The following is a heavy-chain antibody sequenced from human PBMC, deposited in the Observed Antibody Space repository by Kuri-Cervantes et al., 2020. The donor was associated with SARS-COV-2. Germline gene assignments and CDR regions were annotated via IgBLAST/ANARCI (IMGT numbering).Heavy chain of an antibody. CDR2: IIPILGIA. J-gene: IGHJ6*02. D-gene: IGHD2-21*02. Sequence: SVKVSCKASGDTFSSYTISWVRQAPGQGLEWMGRIIPILGIANYAQKFQGRVTITADKSTSTAYMELSSLRSEDTAVYYCAADMAYCGGDCYSNYYYYYGMDVWGQGTTVTVSS. V-gene: IGHV1-69*02. CDR1: GDTFSSYT. CDR3: AADMAYCGGDCYSNYYYYYGMDV.